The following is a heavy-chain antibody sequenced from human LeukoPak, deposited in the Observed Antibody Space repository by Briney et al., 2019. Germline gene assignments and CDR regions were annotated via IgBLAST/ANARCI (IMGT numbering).Heavy chain of an antibody. CDR2: IYYSGST. V-gene: IGHV4-39*01. J-gene: IGHJ5*02. Sequence: SETLSLTCTVSGGSLSSSSYYWGWIRQPPGKGLEWIGRIYYSGSTYYNPSLKSRVTISVDTSKNQFSLKLSSVTPADTAVYYCARHIGYGDSGIDPWGQGTLVTVSS. CDR3: ARHIGYGDSGIDP. CDR1: GGSLSSSSYY. D-gene: IGHD4-17*01.